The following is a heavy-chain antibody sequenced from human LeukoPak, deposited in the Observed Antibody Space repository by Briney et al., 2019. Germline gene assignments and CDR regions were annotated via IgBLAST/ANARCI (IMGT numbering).Heavy chain of an antibody. CDR1: GFTFSRYA. Sequence: PGGSLRLSCAASGFTFSRYAMSWVRQAPGKGLEWVSAISSSGGSTYYAYSVQGRFTISRHNSNNTLSLQMNSLRAEDTAVYYCAYLELHYYYMDVCLKGTTLTVSS. CDR2: ISSSGGST. D-gene: IGHD1-7*01. CDR3: AYLELHYYYMDV. J-gene: IGHJ6*03. V-gene: IGHV3-23*01.